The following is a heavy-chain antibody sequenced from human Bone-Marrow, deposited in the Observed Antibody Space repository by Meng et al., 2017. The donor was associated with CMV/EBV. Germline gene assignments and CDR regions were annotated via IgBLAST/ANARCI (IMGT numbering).Heavy chain of an antibody. V-gene: IGHV1-2*02. CDR1: GYTFTGYY. J-gene: IGHJ5*02. CDR2: INPNSGGT. CDR3: ARGSGSYFGNWFDP. Sequence: ASVKVSCKASGYTFTGYYMHWVRQAPGQGLEWMGWINPNSGGTNYAQKFQGRVTVTRDTSISTVYMELSWLRSGDTAVYYCARGSGSYFGNWFDPWGQGTLVTVSS. D-gene: IGHD1-26*01.